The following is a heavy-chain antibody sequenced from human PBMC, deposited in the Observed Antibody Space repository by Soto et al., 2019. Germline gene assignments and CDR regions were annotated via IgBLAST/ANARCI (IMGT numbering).Heavy chain of an antibody. V-gene: IGHV3-23*01. D-gene: IGHD4-4*01. CDR2: IRGSGGST. J-gene: IGHJ5*02. CDR3: AKDLLTTVNWFDP. Sequence: EVQLLESGGGLVQPGGSLRLSCAASGFTFSSDAMSWVRQAQGKGLEWVSAIRGSGGSTYYPDSVKGRFTISRDNSKNTLYLQMNSLRAEDTAVYYCAKDLLTTVNWFDPWGQGTLVTVSS. CDR1: GFTFSSDA.